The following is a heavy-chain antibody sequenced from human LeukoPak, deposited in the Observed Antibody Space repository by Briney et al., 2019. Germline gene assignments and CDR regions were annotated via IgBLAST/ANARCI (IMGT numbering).Heavy chain of an antibody. V-gene: IGHV1-2*02. J-gene: IGHJ5*02. CDR3: ARDLRDGYIINWFDP. D-gene: IGHD5-24*01. CDR2: INPNSGGT. Sequence: ASVKVSCKASGYTFTGYYMHWVRQAPGQGLEWMGWINPNSGGTNYAQKFQGRVTMTRDTSISIAYMELSRLRSDDTAVYYCARDLRDGYIINWFDPWGQGTLVTVSS. CDR1: GYTFTGYY.